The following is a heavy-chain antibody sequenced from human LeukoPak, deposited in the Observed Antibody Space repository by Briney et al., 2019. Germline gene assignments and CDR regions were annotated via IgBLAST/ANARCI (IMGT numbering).Heavy chain of an antibody. CDR2: ISVYNGNT. V-gene: IGHV1-18*01. J-gene: IGHJ4*02. CDR1: GYTFTSYG. Sequence: GASVKVSCKASGYTFTSYGISWVRQAPGQGLEWMGWISVYNGNTNYAQKVHGRVTMTTDTSTSTAYKELRRLRSDDTAVYYCARDRGESFDYWGQGTLVTVSS. D-gene: IGHD3-16*01. CDR3: ARDRGESFDY.